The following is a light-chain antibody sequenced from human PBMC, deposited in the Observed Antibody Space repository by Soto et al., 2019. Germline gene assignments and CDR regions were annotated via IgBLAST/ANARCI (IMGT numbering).Light chain of an antibody. CDR1: QTISTY. CDR2: AAS. Sequence: DVQMTQSPSSLSASVGDRVTITCRASQTISTYLHWYQKKPGKAPNLLIYAASSLQSGVPSRFSGSGSGTDFTLTISSLQPEDFATYYCQQSYGTTITFGQGTRLEIK. J-gene: IGKJ5*01. CDR3: QQSYGTTIT. V-gene: IGKV1-39*01.